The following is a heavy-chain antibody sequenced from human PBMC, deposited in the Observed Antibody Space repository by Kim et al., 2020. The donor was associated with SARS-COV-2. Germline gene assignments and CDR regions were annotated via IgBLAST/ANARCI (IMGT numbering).Heavy chain of an antibody. V-gene: IGHV3-33*01. J-gene: IGHJ4*02. D-gene: IGHD2-21*02. Sequence: YADSVKGRFTISRDNSKNTLYLQMNSLRAEDTAVYYCGRGDVVVTAPIDYWGQGTLVTVSS. CDR3: GRGDVVVTAPIDY.